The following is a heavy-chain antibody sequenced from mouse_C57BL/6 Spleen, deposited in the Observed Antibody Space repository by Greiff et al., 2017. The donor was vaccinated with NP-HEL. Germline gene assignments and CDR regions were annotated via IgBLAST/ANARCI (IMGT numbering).Heavy chain of an antibody. CDR2: IYPGNGDT. Sequence: QSGAELVRPGASVKMSCTASGYTFTSYNIHWVKQTPRQGLEWIGAIYPGNGDTSYTQTFTGQATLSVDKSSSTAYMQLSSLTSEDAAVYVCARGGYYDYDGAWFAYWGQGILVTVAA. CDR1: GYTFTSYN. J-gene: IGHJ3*01. V-gene: IGHV1-12*01. D-gene: IGHD2-4*01. CDR3: ARGGYYDYDGAWFAY.